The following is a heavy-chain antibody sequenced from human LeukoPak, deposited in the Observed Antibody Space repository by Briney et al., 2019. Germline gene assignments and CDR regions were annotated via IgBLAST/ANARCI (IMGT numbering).Heavy chain of an antibody. CDR1: GGSFSGYY. J-gene: IGHJ4*02. CDR3: ARTRWTGGRHLDY. V-gene: IGHV4-34*01. Sequence: SETLSLTCAVYGGSFSGYYWSWIRQPPGKGLEWIGEINHSGSPNYNPSLESRVTISADTSKNQFSLHLRSVTAADTAVYFCARTRWTGGRHLDYWSQGTHLTVSS. D-gene: IGHD3/OR15-3a*01. CDR2: INHSGSP.